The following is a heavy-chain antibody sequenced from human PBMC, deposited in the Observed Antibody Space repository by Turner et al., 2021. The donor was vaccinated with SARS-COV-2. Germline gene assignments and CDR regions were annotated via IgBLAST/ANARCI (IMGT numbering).Heavy chain of an antibody. J-gene: IGHJ4*02. D-gene: IGHD4-17*01. CDR3: ARHGDYCFAH. Sequence: EVQLVVSGGAVVQPGGSMTLPCAAPGFTFGTYWVAGVRHGPGKGLEWVAHIRTDGSDQYYGGSVKGLFIISRDNVENSLFLQMNSRRAEDTAVYYCARHGDYCFAHWGQGTLVTVSS. CDR1: GFTFGTYW. V-gene: IGHV3-7*01. CDR2: IRTDGSDQ.